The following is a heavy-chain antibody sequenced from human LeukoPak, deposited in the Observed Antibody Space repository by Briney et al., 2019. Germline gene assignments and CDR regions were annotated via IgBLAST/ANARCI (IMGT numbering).Heavy chain of an antibody. Sequence: SDTLSLTCTVSGGSISSYYWSWIRQPPGKGLELIGYIYYSGSTNYNPSLKSRVTISVDTSKNQFSLKLSSVTAADTAVYYCAREPHSGSYQSYWYFDLWGRGTLVTVSS. V-gene: IGHV4-59*01. CDR2: IYYSGST. CDR1: GGSISSYY. CDR3: AREPHSGSYQSYWYFDL. J-gene: IGHJ2*01. D-gene: IGHD1-26*01.